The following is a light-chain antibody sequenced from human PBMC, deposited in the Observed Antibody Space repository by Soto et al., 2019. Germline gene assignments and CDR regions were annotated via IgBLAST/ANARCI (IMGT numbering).Light chain of an antibody. CDR3: GSWDSSLSAYV. Sequence: QSVLTQPPSASGTPGQRVTISCSGSTSNIGSNPVNWYQQLPTTAPKLLIYTNNKRPSGIPDRFSGSKSGTSATLGITGFQTGDEADYYCGSWDSSLSAYVFGTGTKV. J-gene: IGLJ1*01. CDR2: TNN. V-gene: IGLV1-51*02. CDR1: TSNIGSNP.